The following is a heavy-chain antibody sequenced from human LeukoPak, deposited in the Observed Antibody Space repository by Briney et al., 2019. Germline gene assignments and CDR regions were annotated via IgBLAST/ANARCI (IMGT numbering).Heavy chain of an antibody. D-gene: IGHD3-10*01. Sequence: GGSLRLSCAASGFTFSSYSMNWVRQAPGKGLEWVSYISSSSSTIYYADSVKGRFTISRDNAKNSLYLQMNSLRAEDTAVYYCARDQDSYGSGDAFDIWGQGTMVAVSS. CDR1: GFTFSSYS. V-gene: IGHV3-48*04. CDR2: ISSSSSTI. CDR3: ARDQDSYGSGDAFDI. J-gene: IGHJ3*02.